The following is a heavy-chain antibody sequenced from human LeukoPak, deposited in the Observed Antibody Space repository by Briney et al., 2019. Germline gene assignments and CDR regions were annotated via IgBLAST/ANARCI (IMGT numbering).Heavy chain of an antibody. J-gene: IGHJ4*02. Sequence: ASVKVSCKASGYTFTSYYMHWVRQAPGQGLEWMGIINPGGGSTSYAQKFQGRVTMTRDTSTSTVYMELSSLRSEDTAVHYCARDGRFDGYNPYYFDYWGQGTLVTVSS. D-gene: IGHD5-24*01. V-gene: IGHV1-46*01. CDR3: ARDGRFDGYNPYYFDY. CDR2: INPGGGST. CDR1: GYTFTSYY.